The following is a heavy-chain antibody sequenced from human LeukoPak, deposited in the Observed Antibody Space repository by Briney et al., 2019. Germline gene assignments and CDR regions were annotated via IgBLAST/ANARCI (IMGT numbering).Heavy chain of an antibody. CDR1: GYTFTSYG. V-gene: IGHV1-18*01. D-gene: IGHD2-2*01. Sequence: ASVKVSCKASGYTFTSYGISWVRQAPGQGLEWMGWISAYNGNTNYAQKLQGRVTMTTDTSTSTAYIELRSLRSDDTAVYYCASSSIVVPAAYYYMDVWGKGTMVTVSS. CDR3: ASSSIVVPAAYYYMDV. CDR2: ISAYNGNT. J-gene: IGHJ6*03.